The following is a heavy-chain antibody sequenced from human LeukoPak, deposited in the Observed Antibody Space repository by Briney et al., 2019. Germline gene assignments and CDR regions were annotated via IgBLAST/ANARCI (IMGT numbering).Heavy chain of an antibody. V-gene: IGHV4-34*01. CDR3: ARGRDLLWFGELPPKGFDY. Sequence: SETLSLTCAVYGGSFSGYYWSWIRQPPGKGLEWIGEINHSGSTNYNPSPKSRVTISVDTSKNQFSLKLSSVTAADTAVYYCARGRDLLWFGELPPKGFDYWGQGTLVTVSS. CDR2: INHSGST. J-gene: IGHJ4*02. D-gene: IGHD3-10*01. CDR1: GGSFSGYY.